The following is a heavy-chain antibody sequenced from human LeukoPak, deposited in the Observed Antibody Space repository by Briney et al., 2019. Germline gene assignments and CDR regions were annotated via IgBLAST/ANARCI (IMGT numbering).Heavy chain of an antibody. V-gene: IGHV3-74*01. J-gene: IGHJ4*02. Sequence: GGSLRLSCAASGFTFSSYWMHWVRQAPGKGLVWVSRINSDGSSTSYADSEKGRFTISRDNAKNTLYLQMNSLRAEHTAVYYCAREGGYNPYYFDYWGQGTLVTVSS. CDR2: INSDGSST. CDR3: AREGGYNPYYFDY. CDR1: GFTFSSYW. D-gene: IGHD5-24*01.